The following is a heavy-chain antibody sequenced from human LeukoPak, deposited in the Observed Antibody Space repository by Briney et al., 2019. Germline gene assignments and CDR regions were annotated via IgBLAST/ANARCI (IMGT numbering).Heavy chain of an antibody. CDR1: GYTFTGYY. CDR3: ARDQAEIYGDYRIGSDY. V-gene: IGHV1-2*02. Sequence: GASVRVSCKASGYTFTGYYMHWVRQAPGQGLECMGWINPNSGGTNYAQKSQGRVTMTRDTSISTAYMELSRLRSDDTAVYYSARDQAEIYGDYRIGSDYWGQGTLVTVSS. CDR2: INPNSGGT. D-gene: IGHD4-17*01. J-gene: IGHJ4*02.